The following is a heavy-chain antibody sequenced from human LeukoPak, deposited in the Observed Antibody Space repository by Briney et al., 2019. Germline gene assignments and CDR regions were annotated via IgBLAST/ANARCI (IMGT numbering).Heavy chain of an antibody. J-gene: IGHJ4*02. Sequence: PGGSLRLSCAASGFTFGSYSMNWVRQAPGKGLEWVSSISSSSSYIYYADSVKGRFTISRDNAKNSLYLQMNSLRAEDTAVYYCARGPYYYYGSGSYLGYWGQGTLVTVSS. CDR3: ARGPYYYYGSGSYLGY. V-gene: IGHV3-21*04. CDR1: GFTFGSYS. CDR2: ISSSSSYI. D-gene: IGHD3-10*01.